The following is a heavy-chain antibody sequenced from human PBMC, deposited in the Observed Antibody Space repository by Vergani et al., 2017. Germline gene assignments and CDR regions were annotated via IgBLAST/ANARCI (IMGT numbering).Heavy chain of an antibody. Sequence: QVQLVQSGAEVKKPGSSVKVSCKASGGTFSSYAISWVRQAPGQGLEWMGGIIPIFGTANYAQKFQGRVTITADESTSTAYMELGSRRSEDTAGYYCARENGGVRGVYFDYWGQGTLVTVSS. V-gene: IGHV1-69*01. CDR2: IIPIFGTA. CDR1: GGTFSSYA. CDR3: ARENGGVRGVYFDY. J-gene: IGHJ4*02. D-gene: IGHD3-10*01.